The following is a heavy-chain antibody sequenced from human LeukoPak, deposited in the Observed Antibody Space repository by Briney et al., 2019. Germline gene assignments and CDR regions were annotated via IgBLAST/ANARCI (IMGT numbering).Heavy chain of an antibody. D-gene: IGHD4-23*01. CDR1: GFTFSSYA. Sequence: PGGSLRLSCAASGFTFSSYAMSWVRQAPGGGLEWVSSISGSGGSTYYADSVRGRFTVSRDNSRNTLALQMNSLRAEDTAVYYCAGSPTVDAAFDIWGQGTMVTVSS. CDR3: AGSPTVDAAFDI. CDR2: ISGSGGST. V-gene: IGHV3-23*01. J-gene: IGHJ3*02.